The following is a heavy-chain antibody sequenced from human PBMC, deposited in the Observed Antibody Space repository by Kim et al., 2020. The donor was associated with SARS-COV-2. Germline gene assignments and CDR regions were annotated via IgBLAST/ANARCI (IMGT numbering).Heavy chain of an antibody. CDR3: ARDGSTGDYGGKAVDAFDI. D-gene: IGHD4-17*01. J-gene: IGHJ3*02. CDR2: IWYDGSNK. V-gene: IGHV3-33*01. CDR1: GFTFSSYG. Sequence: GGSLRLSCAASGFTFSSYGMHWVRQAPGKGLEWVAVIWYDGSNKYYADSVKGRFTISRDNSKNTLYLQMNSLRAEDTAVYYCARDGSTGDYGGKAVDAFDIWGQGTMVTVSS.